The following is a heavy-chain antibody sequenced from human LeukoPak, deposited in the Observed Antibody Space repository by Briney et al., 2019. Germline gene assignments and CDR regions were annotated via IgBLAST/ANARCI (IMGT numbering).Heavy chain of an antibody. CDR2: IWYDGSNK. Sequence: PGGSLTHSCAASGFTFSSYGIQWVRQAPGKGLEWVAVIWYDGSNKYYADSVKGRFTISRDNSKNTLYLQMNSLRAEDTAVYYCARDLGFTTATYFDYWGPGNLVTVSS. D-gene: IGHD4-17*01. CDR3: ARDLGFTTATYFDY. V-gene: IGHV3-33*01. CDR1: GFTFSSYG. J-gene: IGHJ4*02.